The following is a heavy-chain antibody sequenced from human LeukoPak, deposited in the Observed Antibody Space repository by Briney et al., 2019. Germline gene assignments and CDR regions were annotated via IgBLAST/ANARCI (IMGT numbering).Heavy chain of an antibody. CDR1: GGSISSYY. V-gene: IGHV4-59*01. Sequence: PSETLSLTCTVSGGSISSYYWSWIRQPPGKGLEWIGYIYYSGSSNYNPYLKSRVTISVDTSKNQFSLKLSSVTAADTAVYYCARARHPNWFDPLGQGTLVTVSS. CDR3: ARARHPNWFDP. D-gene: IGHD6-25*01. CDR2: IYYSGSS. J-gene: IGHJ5*02.